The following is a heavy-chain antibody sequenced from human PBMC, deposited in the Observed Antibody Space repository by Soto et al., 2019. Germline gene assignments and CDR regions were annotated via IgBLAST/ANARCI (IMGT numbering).Heavy chain of an antibody. D-gene: IGHD6-13*01. CDR2: ISSSSSYT. CDR3: ARGGLRGQQLPPFHY. CDR1: GFTFSDYY. J-gene: IGHJ4*02. V-gene: IGHV3-11*06. Sequence: PGGSLRLSCAASGFTFSDYYMSWIRQAPGKGLEWVSYISSSSSYTNYADSVKGRFTISRDNAKNSLYLQMNSLRAEDTAVYYCARGGLRGQQLPPFHYWGQGTLVTVSS.